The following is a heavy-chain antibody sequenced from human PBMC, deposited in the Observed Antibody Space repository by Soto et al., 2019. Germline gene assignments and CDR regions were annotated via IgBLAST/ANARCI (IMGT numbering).Heavy chain of an antibody. CDR1: GFTFSSYG. CDR2: IWYDGSNK. D-gene: IGHD6-19*01. Sequence: GGSLRLSCAASGFTFSSYGMHWVRQAPGKGLEWVAVIWYDGSNKYYADSVKGRFTISRDNSKNTLYLQMNSLRAEDTAVYYCARDKASSGWLFDYWGQGTLVTVSS. CDR3: ARDKASSGWLFDY. V-gene: IGHV3-33*01. J-gene: IGHJ4*02.